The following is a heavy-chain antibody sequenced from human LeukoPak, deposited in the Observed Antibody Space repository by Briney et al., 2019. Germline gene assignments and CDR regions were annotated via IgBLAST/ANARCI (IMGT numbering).Heavy chain of an antibody. CDR2: IFYSGTT. D-gene: IGHD5-12*01. CDR1: GGSMSPYY. V-gene: IGHV4-59*01. Sequence: SETLSLTCSVSGGSMSPYYWSWIRQPPGKGLEWIAFIFYSGTTNYNPSLKSRVTISVDTSKNQFSLKLSSVTAADTAVYYCARADVQVAFFDYWGQGTLVTVSS. J-gene: IGHJ4*02. CDR3: ARADVQVAFFDY.